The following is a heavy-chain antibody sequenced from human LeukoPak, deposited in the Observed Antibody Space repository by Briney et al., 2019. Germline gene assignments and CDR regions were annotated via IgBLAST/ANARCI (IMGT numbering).Heavy chain of an antibody. CDR3: TRVYGFDAFDI. V-gene: IGHV3-49*03. CDR2: IRSKAYGGTT. D-gene: IGHD3-16*01. Sequence: GGSLRLSYTASGFTFGDYAMSWFRQAPGKGLEWVGFIRSKAYGGTTEYAASVKGRFTISRDDSKSIAYLQMNSLKTEDTAVYYCTRVYGFDAFDIWGQGTMVTVSS. J-gene: IGHJ3*02. CDR1: GFTFGDYA.